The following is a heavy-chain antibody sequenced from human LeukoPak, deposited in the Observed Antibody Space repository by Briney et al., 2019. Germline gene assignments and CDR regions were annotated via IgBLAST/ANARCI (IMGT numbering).Heavy chain of an antibody. Sequence: GGSLRLSCAASGFTFRKYYMSWIRQAPGKGLEWVSYISGNGSSIYYADSVKGRFTISRDNAKNSLYLQMNSLRVEDTAVYYCARDKSYYDDSGDYPKDGFDYWGQGTLVTVSS. D-gene: IGHD3-22*01. CDR3: ARDKSYYDDSGDYPKDGFDY. CDR2: ISGNGSSI. CDR1: GFTFRKYY. J-gene: IGHJ4*02. V-gene: IGHV3-11*01.